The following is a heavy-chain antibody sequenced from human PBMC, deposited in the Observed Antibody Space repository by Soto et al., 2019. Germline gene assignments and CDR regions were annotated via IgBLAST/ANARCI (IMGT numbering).Heavy chain of an antibody. J-gene: IGHJ4*02. CDR3: AKDPPTTVVENYFDY. D-gene: IGHD4-17*01. Sequence: GGSLRLSCAASGFTFSSYAMHWVRQAPGKGLEWVAVISYDGSNKYYADSVKGRFTISRDNSKNTLYLQMNSLRAEDTAVYYCAKDPPTTVVENYFDYWGQGTLVTVSS. CDR1: GFTFSSYA. CDR2: ISYDGSNK. V-gene: IGHV3-30*18.